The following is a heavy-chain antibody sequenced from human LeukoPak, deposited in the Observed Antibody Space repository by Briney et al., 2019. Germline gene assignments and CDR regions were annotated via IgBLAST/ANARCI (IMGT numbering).Heavy chain of an antibody. D-gene: IGHD3-22*01. CDR3: AKDARGYHRPIDH. CDR2: IGGGGTNT. Sequence: GGSLRLSCADPGFTFTDFATNWVRPAPGKGLEWVSGIGGGGTNTDYADSVKGRFTFSRDNSKNTLTLQMSSLRADDTAVYFCAKDARGYHRPIDHWGQGILVTVSS. V-gene: IGHV3-23*01. J-gene: IGHJ4*02. CDR1: GFTFTDFA.